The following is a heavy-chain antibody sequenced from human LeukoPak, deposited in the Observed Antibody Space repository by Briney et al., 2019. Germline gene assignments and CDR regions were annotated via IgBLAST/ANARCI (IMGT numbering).Heavy chain of an antibody. Sequence: GGSLRLSCAASGFTFINYWMHWVRQAPGKGLVWVSRINSDGSSTTYADSVKGRFTISRDNAKNTLYLQMNSLRVEDTAIYYCARGGSCSGGNCKYTRKEIDYWGQGTLVTVSS. CDR1: GFTFINYW. CDR3: ARGGSCSGGNCKYTRKEIDY. J-gene: IGHJ4*02. D-gene: IGHD2-15*01. V-gene: IGHV3-74*01. CDR2: INSDGSST.